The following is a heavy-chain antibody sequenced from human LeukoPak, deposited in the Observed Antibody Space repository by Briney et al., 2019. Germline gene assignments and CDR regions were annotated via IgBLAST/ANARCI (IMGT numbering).Heavy chain of an antibody. D-gene: IGHD3-10*01. CDR1: GYTFTGYY. CDR3: ARGETYYYGSGSRSAFDL. CDR2: ISAYNGDR. V-gene: IGHV1-18*04. Sequence: GASVKVSCKASGYTFTGYYMHWVRQAPGQGLEWMGWISAYNGDRDYAQSLQDKMTMTTDTSTSTAYMELENLTPDDTAVYFCARGETYYYGSGSRSAFDLWGQGTVVIVSS. J-gene: IGHJ3*01.